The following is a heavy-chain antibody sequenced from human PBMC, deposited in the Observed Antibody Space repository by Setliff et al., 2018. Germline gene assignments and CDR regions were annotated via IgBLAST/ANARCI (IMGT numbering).Heavy chain of an antibody. J-gene: IGHJ3*01. CDR1: GFMFRGYL. D-gene: IGHD3-22*01. CDR3: ARAHRYFSDTSGYFYDQGRSAFDV. CDR2: IRQDGFEK. V-gene: IGHV3-7*03. Sequence: GGSLRLSCAASGFMFRGYLMAWVRQAPGKGLEWVASIRQDGFEKHYVDSVKGRFTISRDNAKNSLYLQMNSLGVEDTAFYYCARAHRYFSDTSGYFYDQGRSAFDVWGQGTMVTVSS.